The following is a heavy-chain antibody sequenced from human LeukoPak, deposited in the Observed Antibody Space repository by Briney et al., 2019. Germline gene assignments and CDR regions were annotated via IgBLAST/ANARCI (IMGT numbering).Heavy chain of an antibody. V-gene: IGHV1-69*06. Sequence: ASVKVSCKASGGTFSRYAISWVRQAPGQGLEWMGGIIPIFGTANYAQKFQGRVTITADKSTSTAYMELSSLRSEDTAVYYCARTVDSSGWYGYFDLWGRGTLVTVSS. J-gene: IGHJ2*01. CDR3: ARTVDSSGWYGYFDL. CDR2: IIPIFGTA. D-gene: IGHD6-19*01. CDR1: GGTFSRYA.